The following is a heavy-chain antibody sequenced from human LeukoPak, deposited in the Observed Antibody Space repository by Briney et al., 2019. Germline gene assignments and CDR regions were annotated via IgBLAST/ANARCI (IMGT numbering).Heavy chain of an antibody. D-gene: IGHD3-10*01. Sequence: EGSLRLSCAVSGLTFRRYWMSWVRQAPGKGLEWVASIKEDGREKYYVDSVKGRFTISRDNVKNSVYLQMNSLRAEDTAVYYCARDHEAPGDYWGQGTLVTVSS. CDR2: IKEDGREK. J-gene: IGHJ4*02. V-gene: IGHV3-7*01. CDR3: ARDHEAPGDY. CDR1: GLTFRRYW.